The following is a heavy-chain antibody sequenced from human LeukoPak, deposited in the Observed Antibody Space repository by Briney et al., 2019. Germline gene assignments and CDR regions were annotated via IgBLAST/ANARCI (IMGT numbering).Heavy chain of an antibody. CDR2: FFYSGST. J-gene: IGHJ4*02. CDR3: ARIHRYCSGGACYVLDN. D-gene: IGHD2-15*01. CDR1: CGAVRGCF. Sequence: SGTPFLTCVVSCGAVRGCFWGWVREPPRGGLGWVWFFFYSGSTNYNPSFKSRITISVDTSRNQFSLQLSSVTAADTAVYYCARIHRYCSGGACYVLDNWGQGTLVAVSS. V-gene: IGHV4-59*02.